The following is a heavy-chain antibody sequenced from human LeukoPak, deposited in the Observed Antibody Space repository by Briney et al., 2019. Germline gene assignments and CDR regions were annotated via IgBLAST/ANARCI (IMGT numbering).Heavy chain of an antibody. CDR2: TYYRSKWYY. V-gene: IGHV6-1*01. CDR3: ARGFALDF. Sequence: SQTLSLTCAISGDSVSSSSVAWNWIRQSPSRGLEWLGRTYYRSKWYYDYAVSVKSRITISPDTSKNQFSLQLNSVTADDTAVYYCARGFALDFWGQGTMVTVSS. CDR1: GDSVSSSSVA. J-gene: IGHJ3*01.